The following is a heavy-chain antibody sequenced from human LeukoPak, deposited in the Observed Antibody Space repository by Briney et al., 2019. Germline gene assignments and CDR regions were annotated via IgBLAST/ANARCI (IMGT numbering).Heavy chain of an antibody. J-gene: IGHJ6*03. CDR3: AKDWKTLYYGRGGYMDV. D-gene: IGHD3-3*01. Sequence: SCKASGYTFTGYYMHWVRQAPGKGLEWVAFIRYDGSNKYYADSVKGRFTISRDNSKNTLYLQMNSLRAEDTAVYYCAKDWKTLYYGRGGYMDVWGKGTTVTISS. V-gene: IGHV3-30*02. CDR2: IRYDGSNK. CDR1: GYTFTGYY.